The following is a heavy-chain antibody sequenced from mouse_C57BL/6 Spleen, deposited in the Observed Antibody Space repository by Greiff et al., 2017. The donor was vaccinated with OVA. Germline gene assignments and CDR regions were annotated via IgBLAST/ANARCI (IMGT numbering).Heavy chain of an antibody. Sequence: EVQLQESGGGLVKPGGSLKLSCAASGFTFSSYTMSWVRQTPEKRLEWVATISGGGGNTYYPDSVKGRFTISRDNAKNTLYLQMSSLRSEDTALYYCARLGYYGSSYYFDYWGQGTTLTVSS. CDR1: GFTFSSYT. CDR3: ARLGYYGSSYYFDY. J-gene: IGHJ2*01. V-gene: IGHV5-9*01. D-gene: IGHD1-1*01. CDR2: ISGGGGNT.